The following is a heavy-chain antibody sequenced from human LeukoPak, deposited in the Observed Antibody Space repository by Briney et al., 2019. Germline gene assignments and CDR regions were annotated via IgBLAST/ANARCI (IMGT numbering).Heavy chain of an antibody. J-gene: IGHJ6*02. V-gene: IGHV1-8*01. CDR3: ARLRYFDRSYGMDV. CDR2: MNPNSGNT. Sequence: ASVKVSCKASGYTFTSYDINWVRQATGQGLEWMGWMNPNSGNTGYAQKFQGRVTMTRNTSISTAYMELSSLKSEDTAVYYCARLRYFDRSYGMDVWGQGTTVTVSS. D-gene: IGHD3-9*01. CDR1: GYTFTSYD.